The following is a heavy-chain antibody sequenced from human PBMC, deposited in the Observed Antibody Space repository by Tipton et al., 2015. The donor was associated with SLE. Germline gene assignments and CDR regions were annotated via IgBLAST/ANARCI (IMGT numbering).Heavy chain of an antibody. CDR2: IYYSGST. CDR3: AALTPDY. Sequence: ILSLTCKVSGASISNYFWSWIRQSPGKGLEWIGYIYYSGSTNYNPSLKSRVTMSIDTSKNQFSLTLSSVTAADTAVYYCAALTPDYWGLGTLVTVSA. V-gene: IGHV4-59*01. CDR1: GASISNYF. J-gene: IGHJ4*02.